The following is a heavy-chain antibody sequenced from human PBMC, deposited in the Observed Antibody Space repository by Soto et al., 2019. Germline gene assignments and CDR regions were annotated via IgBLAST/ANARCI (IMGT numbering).Heavy chain of an antibody. J-gene: IGHJ4*02. CDR3: VRQAARNYFDF. Sequence: QVQLVESGEGLVKPGGSLRLSCAASGFTFSDYHMSWIRQAPGKGLEWVSFIESRGRTISYADSVKGRFTISRDNAKNSLFLQINSLRAEDTAVYYCVRQAARNYFDFWGQGTLLTVSS. CDR2: IESRGRTI. D-gene: IGHD6-6*01. CDR1: GFTFSDYH. V-gene: IGHV3-11*01.